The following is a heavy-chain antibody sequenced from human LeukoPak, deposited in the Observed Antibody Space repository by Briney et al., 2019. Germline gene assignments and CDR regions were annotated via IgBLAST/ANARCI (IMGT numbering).Heavy chain of an antibody. J-gene: IGHJ4*02. CDR3: AREVMDNLRFDY. V-gene: IGHV1-46*01. CDR1: GYTFTNYY. D-gene: IGHD1-14*01. Sequence: ASVSVSYKASGYTFTNYYMHCVRRAPGQGLECMGIINPSGGDTSYAQKFQRRLTMTRDTTTNTVYMELTTLRSEDTAVYYCAREVMDNLRFDYWGQGTLVTVSS. CDR2: INPSGGDT.